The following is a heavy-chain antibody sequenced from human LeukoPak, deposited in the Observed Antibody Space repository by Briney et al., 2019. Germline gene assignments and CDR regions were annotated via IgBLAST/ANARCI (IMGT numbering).Heavy chain of an antibody. CDR1: GFTFNSYD. D-gene: IGHD3-16*01. CDR2: TSASGGTT. CDR3: AKDLAWGWFDP. V-gene: IGHV3-23*01. Sequence: GGSLRLSCAASGFTFNSYDMSWVRQAPRKGLEWVSGTSASGGTTYYADSVKGRFTISRDNSKTTLYLQMNTLRAEDTAVYYCAKDLAWGWFDPWGQGTLVAVSS. J-gene: IGHJ5*02.